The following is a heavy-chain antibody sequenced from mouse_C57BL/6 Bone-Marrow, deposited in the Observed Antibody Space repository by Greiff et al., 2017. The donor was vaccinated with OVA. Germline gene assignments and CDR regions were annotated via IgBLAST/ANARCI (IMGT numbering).Heavy chain of an antibody. CDR1: GFTFSSYG. CDR3: ARPAVLYFDY. J-gene: IGHJ2*01. CDR2: ISSGGSYT. D-gene: IGHD3-3*01. V-gene: IGHV5-6*01. Sequence: EVQVVESGGDLVKPGGSLKLSCAASGFTFSSYGMSWVRQTPDKRLEWVATISSGGSYTYYPDSVKGRFTISRDNAKNTLYLQMSSLKSEDTAMYCCARPAVLYFDYWGQGTTLTVSS.